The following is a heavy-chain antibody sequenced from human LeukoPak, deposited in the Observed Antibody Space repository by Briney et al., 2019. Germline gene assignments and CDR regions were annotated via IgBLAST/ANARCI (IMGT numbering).Heavy chain of an antibody. D-gene: IGHD3-16*01. J-gene: IGHJ4*02. CDR1: GGTFSSYA. V-gene: IGHV1-69*01. Sequence: ASVKVSCKASGGTFSSYAISWVRQAPGQGLEWMGGIIPTFGTANYAQKFQGRVTITADESTSTAYMELSSLRSEDTAVYYCARGNIPAEGGGIDYWGQGTLVTVSS. CDR2: IIPTFGTA. CDR3: ARGNIPAEGGGIDY.